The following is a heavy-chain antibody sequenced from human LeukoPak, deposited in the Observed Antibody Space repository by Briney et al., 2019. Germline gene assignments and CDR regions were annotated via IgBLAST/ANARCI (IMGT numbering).Heavy chain of an antibody. D-gene: IGHD6-13*01. CDR3: ARARTSIAAAGVYYFDY. V-gene: IGHV3-7*01. Sequence: PGRSLRLSCAASGFTVRSNYMSWVRQAPGKGLEWVANIKQDGSEKYYVDSVKGRFTISRDNAKNSLYLQMSSLRAEDTAVYYCARARTSIAAAGVYYFDYWGQGTLVTVSS. J-gene: IGHJ4*02. CDR1: GFTVRSNY. CDR2: IKQDGSEK.